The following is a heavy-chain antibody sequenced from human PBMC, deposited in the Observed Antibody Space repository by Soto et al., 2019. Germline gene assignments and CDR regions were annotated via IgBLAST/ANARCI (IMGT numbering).Heavy chain of an antibody. CDR2: ISAYNGNT. V-gene: IGHV1-18*01. CDR1: GYTFTSYG. D-gene: IGHD1-26*01. J-gene: IGHJ4*02. Sequence: QVQLVQSGAEVKKPGASVKVSCKASGYTFTSYGISWVRQAPGQGLEWMGWISAYNGNTNYAQKLQGRVTMTTDTSTSAAYMELRSLRSDDTAVYYCARAGTYGSYMSGFLAAALAYGDYWGQGTLVTVSS. CDR3: ARAGTYGSYMSGFLAAALAYGDY.